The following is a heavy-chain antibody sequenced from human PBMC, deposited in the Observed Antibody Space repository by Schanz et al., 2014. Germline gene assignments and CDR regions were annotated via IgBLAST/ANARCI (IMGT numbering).Heavy chain of an antibody. J-gene: IGHJ4*02. CDR2: ISDYNGKT. CDR1: GYTFTSYG. V-gene: IGHV1-18*01. CDR3: ARDYYDSSGYYYCDY. Sequence: QVQLVQSGTEVKKPGASVKVSCKASGYTFTSYGISWVRQAPGQGLEWMGWISDYNGKTNYAQKFQGRVTITRDTSTSTAYMELSSLRSEDTAMYYCARDYYDSSGYYYCDYWGQGTLVTVSS. D-gene: IGHD3-22*01.